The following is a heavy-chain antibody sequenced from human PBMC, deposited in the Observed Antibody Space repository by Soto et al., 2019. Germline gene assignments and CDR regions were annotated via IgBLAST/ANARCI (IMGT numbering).Heavy chain of an antibody. D-gene: IGHD3-22*01. Sequence: GGSLRLSCAASGFTFSSCGMHWVRQAPGKGLEWVAVISYDGSNKYYADSVKGRFTISRDNSKNTLYLQMNSLRAEDTAVYYCAKDRDSSGYLLDYWGQGTLVTVSS. CDR2: ISYDGSNK. J-gene: IGHJ4*02. CDR1: GFTFSSCG. CDR3: AKDRDSSGYLLDY. V-gene: IGHV3-30*18.